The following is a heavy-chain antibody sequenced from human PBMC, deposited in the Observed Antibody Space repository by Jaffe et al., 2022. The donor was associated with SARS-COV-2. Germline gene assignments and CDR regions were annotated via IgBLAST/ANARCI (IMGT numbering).Heavy chain of an antibody. Sequence: QVQLVQSGAEVKKPGASVKVSCKASGHTFRSFGISWLRQAPGQGLEWMGWINPYNGKTKYAQKVQGRVTLTTDTSTGTANMDLRSLRSDDTAVYYCASYSEAYRGAFDIWGQGTMVTVSS. CDR3: ASYSEAYRGAFDI. D-gene: IGHD4-4*01. V-gene: IGHV1-18*01. CDR2: INPYNGKT. CDR1: GHTFRSFG. J-gene: IGHJ3*02.